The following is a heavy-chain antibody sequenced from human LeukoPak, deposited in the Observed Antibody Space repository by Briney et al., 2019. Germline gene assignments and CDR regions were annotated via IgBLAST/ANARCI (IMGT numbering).Heavy chain of an antibody. CDR3: ARVKESAPVAAAVPYYFDR. D-gene: IGHD2-2*01. V-gene: IGHV1-24*01. CDR1: GYTLTELS. CDR2: FDPEDGET. J-gene: IGHJ4*02. Sequence: GASVKVSCKVSGYTLTELSMHWVRQAPGKGLEWMGGFDPEDGETIYAQKFQGRVTMTEDTSTDTAYMELSSLRSEDTAVYYCARVKESAPVAAAVPYYFDRWGQGTLVTVSS.